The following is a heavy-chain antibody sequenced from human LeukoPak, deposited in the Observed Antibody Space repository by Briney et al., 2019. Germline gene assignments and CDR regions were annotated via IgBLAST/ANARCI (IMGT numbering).Heavy chain of an antibody. CDR3: ARESNSGYYLSY. CDR2: IYSGGRT. D-gene: IGHD3-22*01. Sequence: QPGGSLRLSCAATGFTVSSNYMSWVRQAPGKGREWVSVIYSGGRTYYADSVKGRFTISRDNSKNTLYLQMNSLRAEDTAVYYCARESNSGYYLSYWGQGTLVTVSS. CDR1: GFTVSSNY. V-gene: IGHV3-66*01. J-gene: IGHJ4*02.